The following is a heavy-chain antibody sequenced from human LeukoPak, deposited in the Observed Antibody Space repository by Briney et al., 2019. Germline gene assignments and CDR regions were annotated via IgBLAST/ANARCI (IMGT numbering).Heavy chain of an antibody. CDR3: ARDHADDYVWGSYRYPDDAFDI. J-gene: IGHJ3*02. D-gene: IGHD3-16*02. Sequence: SVKVSCKACGGTFSSYAISWVRQAPGQGLEWMGGIIPIFGTANYAQKFQGRVTITADESTSTAYMELSSLRSEDTAVYYCARDHADDYVWGSYRYPDDAFDIWGQGTMVTVSS. V-gene: IGHV1-69*01. CDR2: IIPIFGTA. CDR1: GGTFSSYA.